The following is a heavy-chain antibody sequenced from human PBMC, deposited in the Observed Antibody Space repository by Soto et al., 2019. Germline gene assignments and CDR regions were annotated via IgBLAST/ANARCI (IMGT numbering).Heavy chain of an antibody. CDR3: SGYSSGWYPHGVDV. CDR2: IRSKAYGGTT. CDR1: GFNFGDYA. V-gene: IGHV3-49*03. Sequence: GGSLRLSCTASGFNFGDYAMSWLRQAPGKGLEWVSFIRSKAYGGTTEYAASVKGRFTISRDDSKSIAYLQMNSLKIEDTAVYYCSGYSSGWYPHGVDVWGQGTMVTVSS. J-gene: IGHJ6*02. D-gene: IGHD6-19*01.